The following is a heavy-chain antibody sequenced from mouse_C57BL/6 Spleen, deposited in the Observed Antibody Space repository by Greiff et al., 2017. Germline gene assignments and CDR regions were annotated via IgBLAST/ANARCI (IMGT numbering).Heavy chain of an antibody. Sequence: QVQLQQSGAELVKPGASVKLSCKASGYTFTSYWMPWVQQRPGRGLEWIGRIDPNSGGTKYNETFKSPATLTVDKPSSTAYMQLSSLTSEDSAVYYCAREVGNGSHFDVWGTGTTVTVSS. D-gene: IGHD1-1*01. J-gene: IGHJ1*03. CDR3: AREVGNGSHFDV. V-gene: IGHV1-72*01. CDR1: GYTFTSYW. CDR2: IDPNSGGT.